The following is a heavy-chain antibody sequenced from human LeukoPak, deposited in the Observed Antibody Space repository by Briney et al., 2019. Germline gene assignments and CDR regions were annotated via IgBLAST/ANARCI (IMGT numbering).Heavy chain of an antibody. J-gene: IGHJ4*02. V-gene: IGHV1-18*01. Sequence: VASVKVSCKASGYTVTSYGISWVRQAPGQGLQWMAWISPYNGNTNYAQKLQGRVTMNTDTSTSTAYMELRSLRSDDTDVYYCAREWGLGYCSGGSCYIPGYWGKGTLVTVSS. CDR1: GYTVTSYG. CDR3: AREWGLGYCSGGSCYIPGY. D-gene: IGHD2-15*01. CDR2: ISPYNGNT.